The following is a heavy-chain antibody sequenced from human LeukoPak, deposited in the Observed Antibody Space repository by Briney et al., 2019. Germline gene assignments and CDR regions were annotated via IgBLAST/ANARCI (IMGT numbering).Heavy chain of an antibody. CDR2: INSDASDT. V-gene: IGHV3-74*01. CDR1: GFTFSRHW. Sequence: PGGSLRLSCAASGFTFSRHWMHWVLQAPGKGLVWISRINSDASDTNYADFVKGRFTISRDNAKNTVYLQINSLRDEDTAVYYCARICSSTDCLIPDWGQGTLVTVSS. J-gene: IGHJ4*02. CDR3: ARICSSTDCLIPD. D-gene: IGHD2-2*01.